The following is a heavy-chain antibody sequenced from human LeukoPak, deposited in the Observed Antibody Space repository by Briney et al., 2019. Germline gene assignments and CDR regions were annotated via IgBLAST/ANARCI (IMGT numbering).Heavy chain of an antibody. CDR3: ARDLQGSYYDSSGS. D-gene: IGHD3-22*01. Sequence: PGGSLRLSCAASGFTFSSYWMQWVRQAPGKGLVWVSRIDGDGSSTNYADSVKGRFTISRDNAKNTLYLQMNSLRAEDTAVYYCARDLQGSYYDSSGSWGQGTLVTVSS. J-gene: IGHJ5*02. V-gene: IGHV3-74*01. CDR2: IDGDGSST. CDR1: GFTFSSYW.